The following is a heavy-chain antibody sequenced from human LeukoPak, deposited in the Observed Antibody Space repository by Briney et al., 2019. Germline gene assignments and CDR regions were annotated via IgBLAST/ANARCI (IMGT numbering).Heavy chain of an antibody. CDR3: ARAGTSGYAEDY. CDR2: INTRSTCT. CDR1: GFNFSDYY. J-gene: IGHJ4*02. Sequence: GGSLRLSCAASGFNFSDYYMSWIRQAPGRGLEWISYINTRSTCTTYADSVKGRFTISRDAAKNSVFLQMNNLRADDTAVYYCARAGTSGYAEDYWGQGTLVTVSS. V-gene: IGHV3-11*05. D-gene: IGHD5-12*01.